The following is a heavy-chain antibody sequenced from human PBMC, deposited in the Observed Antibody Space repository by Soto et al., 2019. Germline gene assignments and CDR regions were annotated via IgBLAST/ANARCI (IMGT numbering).Heavy chain of an antibody. V-gene: IGHV3-7*02. CDR2: IKEDGSEI. D-gene: IGHD6-19*01. Sequence: GGSLRLSCAASGFTFSSSWMSWVRQAPGKGLEWVANIKEDGSEIHYVDSVKGRFTISRDNAKNCLYLQMNSLRDEDTAVYYCARGWSGSGLPAWGQGTLVTVSS. CDR3: ARGWSGSGLPA. J-gene: IGHJ4*02. CDR1: GFTFSSSW.